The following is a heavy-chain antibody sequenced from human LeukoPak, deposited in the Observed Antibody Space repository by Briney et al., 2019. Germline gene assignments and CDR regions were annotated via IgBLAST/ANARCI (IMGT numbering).Heavy chain of an antibody. CDR3: AKDFTVMNLSGSFGY. Sequence: GGSLRPSCAASGFTFSTYAMHWVRQAPGKGLEWVAVISYDGSNKYYGDSVKGRFTISRDQSKNTLYLQMNSLRAEDTAVYYCAKDFTVMNLSGSFGYWGQGTLVTVSS. V-gene: IGHV3-30*18. CDR1: GFTFSTYA. D-gene: IGHD1-26*01. J-gene: IGHJ4*02. CDR2: ISYDGSNK.